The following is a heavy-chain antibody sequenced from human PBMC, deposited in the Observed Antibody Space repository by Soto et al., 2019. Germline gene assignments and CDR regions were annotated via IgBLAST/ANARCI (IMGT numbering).Heavy chain of an antibody. V-gene: IGHV4-59*01. Sequence: SETLSLTCTVSGGSISSYYWSWIRQPPGKGLEWIGYIYYSGSTNYNPSLKSRVTISVDTSKNQFSLKLSSVTAADTAVYYCARDLAGGWFDPWGQGTLVTVS. CDR2: IYYSGST. CDR3: ARDLAGGWFDP. CDR1: GGSISSYY. D-gene: IGHD3-10*01. J-gene: IGHJ5*02.